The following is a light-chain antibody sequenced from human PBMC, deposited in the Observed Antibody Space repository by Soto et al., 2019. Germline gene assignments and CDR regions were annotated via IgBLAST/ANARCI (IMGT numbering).Light chain of an antibody. Sequence: EIVLTQSPGTLSLSPGERATLSCRASQSVTSSYLAWYQQKPGQAPRLLIYGACSRATGIPDRFSGSGSGTDFTLPISRLEPEDFAVYYCQQYGSSRWTFGQGTKVEIK. CDR2: GAC. CDR3: QQYGSSRWT. CDR1: QSVTSSY. V-gene: IGKV3-20*01. J-gene: IGKJ1*01.